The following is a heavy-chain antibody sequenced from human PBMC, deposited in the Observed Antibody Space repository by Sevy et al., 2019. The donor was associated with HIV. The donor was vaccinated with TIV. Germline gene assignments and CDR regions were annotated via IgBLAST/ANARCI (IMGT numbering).Heavy chain of an antibody. J-gene: IGHJ6*02. D-gene: IGHD3-3*01. V-gene: IGHV1-8*03. CDR1: GYTFTSYD. CDR2: MNPNSGNT. Sequence: ASVKVSCKASGYTFTSYDINWVRQATGQGLEWMGWMNPNSGNTGYAQKFQGRVTFTRNTSISTAYMELSSLRSEDTAVYYCARGWGDFWSGYPYGMDVWGQGTTVTVSS. CDR3: ARGWGDFWSGYPYGMDV.